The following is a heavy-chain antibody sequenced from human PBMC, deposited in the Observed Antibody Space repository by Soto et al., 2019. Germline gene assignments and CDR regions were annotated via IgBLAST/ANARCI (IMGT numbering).Heavy chain of an antibody. Sequence: SVKVSCKASGGTFSKYAISWVRQAPGQGLEWLGGIIPMFGTPNYAQKFQGRVTISADESTTTAYLELSSLRSADTAVYFCARPLRDRHLYHGLLVWGPATTVTGSS. CDR2: IIPMFGTP. V-gene: IGHV1-69*13. CDR1: GGTFSKYA. CDR3: ARPLRDRHLYHGLLV. D-gene: IGHD3-22*01. J-gene: IGHJ6*02.